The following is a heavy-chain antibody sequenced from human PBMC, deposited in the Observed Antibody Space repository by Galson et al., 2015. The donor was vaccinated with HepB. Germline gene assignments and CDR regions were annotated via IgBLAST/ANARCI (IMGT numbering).Heavy chain of an antibody. D-gene: IGHD3-16*01. CDR3: AHRRDDNYIWGSYYFDY. Sequence: PALVKPTPTLTLTCTFSGFSLSTNGVGVAWIRQPPGKAPEWLALIYWDDDKRYSPFLKGRLTITKDASKNQVVLTMTNMDPVDTATYYCAHRRDDNYIWGSYYFDYWGQGTLVTVSS. CDR1: GFSLSTNGVG. V-gene: IGHV2-5*02. CDR2: IYWDDDK. J-gene: IGHJ4*02.